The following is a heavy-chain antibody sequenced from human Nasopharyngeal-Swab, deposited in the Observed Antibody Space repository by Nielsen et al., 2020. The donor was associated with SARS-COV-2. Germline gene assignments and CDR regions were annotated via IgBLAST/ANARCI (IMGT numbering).Heavy chain of an antibody. Sequence: GESLKISCAASGLTFTNSWMSWVRQAPGKGLEWVAVISYDGSNKYYADSVKGRFTISRDNSKNTLYLQMNSLRAEDTAVYYCARDRDVVVPTYFDYWGQGTLVTVSS. CDR2: ISYDGSNK. V-gene: IGHV3-30-3*01. CDR1: GLTFTNSW. J-gene: IGHJ4*02. D-gene: IGHD2-2*01. CDR3: ARDRDVVVPTYFDY.